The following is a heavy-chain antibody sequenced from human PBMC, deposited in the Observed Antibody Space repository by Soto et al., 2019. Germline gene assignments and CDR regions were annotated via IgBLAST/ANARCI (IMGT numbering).Heavy chain of an antibody. V-gene: IGHV3-33*01. Sequence: GGSLRLSCAASGFTFSSYGMHWVRQAPGKGLEWVAVIWYDGSNKYYADSVKGRFTISRDNSKNTLYLQMNSLRAEDTAVYYCARDDLRFLEWLSSIDYWGQGTLVTVSS. D-gene: IGHD3-3*01. J-gene: IGHJ4*02. CDR2: IWYDGSNK. CDR3: ARDDLRFLEWLSSIDY. CDR1: GFTFSSYG.